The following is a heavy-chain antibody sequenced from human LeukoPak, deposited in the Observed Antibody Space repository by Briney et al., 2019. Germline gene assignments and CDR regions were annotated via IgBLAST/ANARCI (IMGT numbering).Heavy chain of an antibody. CDR2: ISAYNGNT. V-gene: IGHV1-18*04. D-gene: IGHD2-2*01. Sequence: GASVKVSCKASGYTFTSYGISWVRQAPGQRLEWMGWISAYNGNTNYAQKLQGRVTMTTDTSTSTAYMELRSLRSDDTAVYYCARAGGVVVPAAIFDYWGQGTLVTVSS. J-gene: IGHJ4*02. CDR1: GYTFTSYG. CDR3: ARAGGVVVPAAIFDY.